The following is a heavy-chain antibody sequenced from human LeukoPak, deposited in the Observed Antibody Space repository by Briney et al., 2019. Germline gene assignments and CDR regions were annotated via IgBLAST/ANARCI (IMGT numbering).Heavy chain of an antibody. J-gene: IGHJ3*02. Sequence: PGGSLTLTCAASGFTFSEAWMNWVRQAPGKGLEWVGRIKSRADCGTPGYAAPVTGRSPIPRDDSNGSVFLQMNSLTTEDTAVYYRAAQGLLGAFDIWGQGTMVIVSS. CDR2: IKSRADCGTP. CDR1: GFTFSEAW. CDR3: AAQGLLGAFDI. V-gene: IGHV3-15*01. D-gene: IGHD3-22*01.